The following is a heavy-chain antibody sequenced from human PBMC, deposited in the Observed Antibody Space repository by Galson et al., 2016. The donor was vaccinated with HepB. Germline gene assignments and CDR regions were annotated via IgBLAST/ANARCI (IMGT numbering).Heavy chain of an antibody. D-gene: IGHD2-2*01. CDR1: GGSISSHY. V-gene: IGHV4-59*11. J-gene: IGHJ4*02. CDR2: IYYSGSN. CDR3: ARAVVPVQFASTVNFYFVQ. Sequence: SETLSLTCTVSGGSISSHYWSWIRQPPGKGLEWMGYIYYSGSNNYNPSLKSRVTILLDTSKNQFSLKLRSATAADTAVYYCARAVVPVQFASTVNFYFVQWSQGTLVTVAA.